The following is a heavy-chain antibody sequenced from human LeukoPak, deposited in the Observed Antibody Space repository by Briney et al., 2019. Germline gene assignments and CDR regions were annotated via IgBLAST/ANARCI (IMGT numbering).Heavy chain of an antibody. J-gene: IGHJ4*02. CDR1: GYTFTNYW. CDR3: AKDLKRGYSYGYWAFTPGY. CDR2: IRYDGSNK. V-gene: IGHV3-30*02. D-gene: IGHD5-18*01. Sequence: GESLKISCKASGYTFTNYWIGWVRQAPGKGLEWVAFIRYDGSNKYYADSVKGRFTISRDNSKNTVYLQMNSLRPEDTAVYYCAKDLKRGYSYGYWAFTPGYWGQGTLVTVSS.